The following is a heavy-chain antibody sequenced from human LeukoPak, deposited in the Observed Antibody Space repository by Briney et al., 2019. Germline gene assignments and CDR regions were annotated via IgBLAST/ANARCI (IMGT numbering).Heavy chain of an antibody. CDR1: GGSISDYY. Sequence: SETLSLTCTVSGGSISDYYWNWIRQPPRTGLEWIGYIYYSGSTTYNPSLKSRVTMSVDTSKNQFSLKLRSVTAADTAVYFCARGDFCSKSNCYLRPMDVWGKGTTVTVSS. J-gene: IGHJ6*03. CDR3: ARGDFCSKSNCYLRPMDV. D-gene: IGHD3-3*01. V-gene: IGHV4-59*01. CDR2: IYYSGST.